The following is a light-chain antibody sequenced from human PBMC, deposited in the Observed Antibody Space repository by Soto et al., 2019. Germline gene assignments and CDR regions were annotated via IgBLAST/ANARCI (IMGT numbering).Light chain of an antibody. CDR1: SSDVGGYNF. CDR3: STYTSIITPGGV. J-gene: IGLJ2*01. V-gene: IGLV2-14*01. Sequence: QSVLTPPASVSGYPGPSITISCIGTSSDVGGYNFVSWYQQHPGKAPRLMIYDVTNRPSGVSNRFSGSKSGNTASLTISGLQGEDESDYYCSTYTSIITPGGVFGGGTKHTVL. CDR2: DVT.